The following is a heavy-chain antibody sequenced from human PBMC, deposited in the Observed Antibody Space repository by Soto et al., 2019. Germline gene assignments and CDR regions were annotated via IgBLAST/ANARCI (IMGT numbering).Heavy chain of an antibody. V-gene: IGHV4-59*01. CDR2: MSYSGTS. D-gene: IGHD4-17*01. CDR3: ARATYGGLTTG. J-gene: IGHJ4*02. CDR1: GTSIESYY. Sequence: SETLSLTCRVSGTSIESYYWTWLRQAPGKGPEWIGYMSYSGTSDFNPSLKSRVSIIVDTSKSQFSLKLNFVTAADTAIYYCARATYGGLTTGWGPGIPVT.